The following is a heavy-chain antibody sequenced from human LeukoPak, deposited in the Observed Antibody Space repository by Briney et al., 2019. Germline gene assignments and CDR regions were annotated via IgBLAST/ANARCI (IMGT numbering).Heavy chain of an antibody. CDR1: GGSFSGYY. Sequence: SETLSLTCAVYGGSFSGYYWSWIRQPPGKGLEWIGEINHSGSTNYNPSLKSRVTISVDTSKNQFSLKLSSVTAADTAVYYCASPASGSYHDAFDIWGQGTMVTVSS. D-gene: IGHD1-26*01. CDR3: ASPASGSYHDAFDI. CDR2: INHSGST. V-gene: IGHV4-34*01. J-gene: IGHJ3*02.